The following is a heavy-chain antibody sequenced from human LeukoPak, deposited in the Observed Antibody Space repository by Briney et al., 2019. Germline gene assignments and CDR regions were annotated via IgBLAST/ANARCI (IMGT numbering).Heavy chain of an antibody. CDR1: GFTPRDYY. CDR3: ASGIRDGYSIFDY. CDR2: ISSSGTYT. J-gene: IGHJ4*02. Sequence: GGPLRLSSAASGFTPRDYYMTWIRHAPGQGQEWGSCISSSGTYTNYADSVKGRFTISRDNAKNSLYLQMNSLRAEDTAVYYCASGIRDGYSIFDYWGQGTLVTVSS. V-gene: IGHV3-11*06. D-gene: IGHD5-24*01.